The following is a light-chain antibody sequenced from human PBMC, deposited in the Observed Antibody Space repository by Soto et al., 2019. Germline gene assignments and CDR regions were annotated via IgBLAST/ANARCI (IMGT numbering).Light chain of an antibody. V-gene: IGLV2-11*01. CDR1: SSDVGGYNY. J-gene: IGLJ1*01. CDR3: CSYAGSYV. Sequence: QSALTQPRSVSGSPGQSVTISCTGTSSDVGGYNYVSWYQQHPGKAPKIMIYDVSKRPSGVPDRFSGSKSGTTASLTISGLQAEDEADYYCCSYAGSYVFGTGTKVTVL. CDR2: DVS.